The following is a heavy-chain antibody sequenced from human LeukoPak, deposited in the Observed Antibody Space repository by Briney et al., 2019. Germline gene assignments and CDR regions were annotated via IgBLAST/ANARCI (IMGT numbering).Heavy chain of an antibody. D-gene: IGHD4-17*01. V-gene: IGHV4-59*01. CDR3: AREDPQTTVPEGMDV. Sequence: SETLSLTCTVSGGSISYYYWSWIRQSPGKGLEWIGYIYYSGATNYNPSLKSRVTISVDTSKNQFTLQLRSVTAADTAVYYCAREDPQTTVPEGMDVWGQGTTVTVSS. CDR1: GGSISYYY. J-gene: IGHJ6*02. CDR2: IYYSGAT.